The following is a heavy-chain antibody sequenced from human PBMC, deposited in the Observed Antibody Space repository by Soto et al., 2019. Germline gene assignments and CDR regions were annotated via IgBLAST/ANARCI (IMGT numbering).Heavy chain of an antibody. J-gene: IGHJ4*02. Sequence: SETLSLTCTVSGDSISSSSYYWDWIRQPPGTGLEWIGSIYFSGRTNYNQSLKSRVTMSVDTSKNQFSLKMNSVTAADTAVYYCATSFGDYLDYFDYWGQGTLVTVSS. D-gene: IGHD4-17*01. CDR1: GDSISSSSYY. CDR2: IYFSGRT. V-gene: IGHV4-39*01. CDR3: ATSFGDYLDYFDY.